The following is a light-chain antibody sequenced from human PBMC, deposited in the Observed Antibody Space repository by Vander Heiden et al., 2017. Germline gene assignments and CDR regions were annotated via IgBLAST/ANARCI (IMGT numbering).Light chain of an antibody. J-gene: IGLJ1*01. Sequence: SVLPQPPSASGTPGQRVTISCSGSSSNIGSNFVFWYQQLPGTAPKLLIYSDNERPSGVPDRFSGSRSGTSASLAISGLRSEDEADYYCAAWDDNLSGYYVFGTGTKVTVL. CDR3: AAWDDNLSGYYV. CDR2: SDN. CDR1: SSNIGSNF. V-gene: IGLV1-47*01.